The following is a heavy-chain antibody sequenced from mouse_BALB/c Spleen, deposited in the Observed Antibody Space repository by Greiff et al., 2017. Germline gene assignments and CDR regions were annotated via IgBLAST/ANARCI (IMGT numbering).Heavy chain of an antibody. J-gene: IGHJ3*01. CDR3: ARQGTGKDGFAY. V-gene: IGHV5-12-1*01. CDR2: ISSGGGST. CDR1: GFAFSSYD. D-gene: IGHD4-1*01. Sequence: EVKLMESGGGLVKPGGSLKLSCAASGFAFSSYDMSWVRQTPEKRLEWVAYISSGGGSTYYPDTVKGRFTISRDNAKNTLYLQMSSLKSEDTAMYYCARQGTGKDGFAYWGQGTLVTVSA.